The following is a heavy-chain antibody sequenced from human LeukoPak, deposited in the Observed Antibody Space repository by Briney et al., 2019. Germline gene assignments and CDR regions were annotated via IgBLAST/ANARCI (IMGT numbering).Heavy chain of an antibody. J-gene: IGHJ5*02. CDR2: INPSGGST. V-gene: IGHV1-46*01. D-gene: IGHD4-17*01. Sequence: ASVKVSCKASGYTFTSYYMHWVRQAPGQGLEWMGIINPSGGSTSYAQKLQGRVTMTTDTSTSTAYMELRSLRSDDTAVYYCARVDYGDLWIIDPWGQGTLVTVSS. CDR1: GYTFTSYY. CDR3: ARVDYGDLWIIDP.